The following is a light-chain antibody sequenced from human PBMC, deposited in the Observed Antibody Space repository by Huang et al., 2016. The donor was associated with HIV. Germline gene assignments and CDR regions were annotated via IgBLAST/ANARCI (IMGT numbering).Light chain of an antibody. CDR3: QQYSDWPRT. Sequence: EVVMTQIPVTLSVSPGERATLSCRASQTLTNTFAWYQQKPGQPPRVLFYGAFSRTSGVPARFSASGSGTEFTLTISNLQSEDFAVYYCQQYSDWPRTFGQGTKVEIQ. J-gene: IGKJ1*01. CDR1: QTLTNT. V-gene: IGKV3-15*01. CDR2: GAF.